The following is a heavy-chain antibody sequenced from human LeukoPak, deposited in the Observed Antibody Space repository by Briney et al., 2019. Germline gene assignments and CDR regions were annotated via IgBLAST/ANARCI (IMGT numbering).Heavy chain of an antibody. V-gene: IGHV3-74*01. J-gene: IGHJ4*02. Sequence: GGSLRLSCAASGFTFSSYWMHWVRQAPGKGLVWVSRINSDGSSTSYADSVKGRFTISRDNAKNTLYLQMNSLRAEDTAVYYCARDLTDPYYYDSSGPGFDYWGQGTLVTVSS. CDR2: INSDGSST. D-gene: IGHD3-22*01. CDR1: GFTFSSYW. CDR3: ARDLTDPYYYDSSGPGFDY.